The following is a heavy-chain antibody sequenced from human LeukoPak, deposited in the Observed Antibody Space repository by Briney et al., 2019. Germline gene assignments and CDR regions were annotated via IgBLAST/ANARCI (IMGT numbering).Heavy chain of an antibody. J-gene: IGHJ4*02. D-gene: IGHD4-17*01. CDR3: ASTNDYGDVYYFDY. CDR1: GGTFSSYA. CDR2: IIPIFGTA. V-gene: IGHV1-69*01. Sequence: SVKVSRKASGGTFSSYAISWVRQAPGQGLEWMGGIIPIFGTANYAQKFQGRVTITADESTSTAYMELSSLRSEDTAVYYCASTNDYGDVYYFDYWGQGTLVTVSS.